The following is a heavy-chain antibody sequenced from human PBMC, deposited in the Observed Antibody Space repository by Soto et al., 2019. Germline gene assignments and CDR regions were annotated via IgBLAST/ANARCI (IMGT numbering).Heavy chain of an antibody. Sequence: ASVKVSCKASGYAFSSYAMHWVRQAPGQRLEWMGWINAGYGNTKSSQKFQDRVTVSRDTSASTAYMELTSLRSEDTAVYYCARDTGDGTFDFWGQGTLVTVSS. J-gene: IGHJ4*02. V-gene: IGHV1-3*01. CDR3: ARDTGDGTFDF. D-gene: IGHD7-27*01. CDR2: INAGYGNT. CDR1: GYAFSSYA.